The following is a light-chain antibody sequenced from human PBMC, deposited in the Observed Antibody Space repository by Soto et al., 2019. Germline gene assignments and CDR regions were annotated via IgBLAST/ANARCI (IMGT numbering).Light chain of an antibody. Sequence: QSALTQRPSASGSPGQSVTISCTGTSSDVGGYNYVSWYQQHPGKAPKLMIYDVNKRPSGVPDRFSGSKSGNTASLTVSGLQTEDEADYYCTSYAGSDNLVVFGGGTQLTVL. CDR3: TSYAGSDNLVV. CDR1: SSDVGGYNY. CDR2: DVN. V-gene: IGLV2-8*01. J-gene: IGLJ2*01.